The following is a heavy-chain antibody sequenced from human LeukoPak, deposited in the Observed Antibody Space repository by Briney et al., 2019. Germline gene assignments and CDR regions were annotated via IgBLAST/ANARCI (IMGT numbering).Heavy chain of an antibody. CDR1: GFTLDDYA. CDR3: AKATGYLL. D-gene: IGHD1-14*01. Sequence: GGSLRLSCAASGFTLDDYAMHWVRQAPGKGLVWVSGISWNSGSIGYADSVKGRFTISRDDSENTLYLQMNSLRAEDTAVYYCAKATGYLLWGQGTLVTVSS. J-gene: IGHJ4*02. CDR2: ISWNSGSI. V-gene: IGHV3-9*01.